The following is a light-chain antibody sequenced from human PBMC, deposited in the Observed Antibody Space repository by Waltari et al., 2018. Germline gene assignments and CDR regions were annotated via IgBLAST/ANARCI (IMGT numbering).Light chain of an antibody. J-gene: IGLJ2*01. CDR1: NLGEKY. V-gene: IGLV3-1*01. CDR3: QAWDSNTVA. CDR2: QDA. Sequence: SYEVTQPPSVSVSPGQTATITCSGDNLGEKYVCWHQQKPGQSPVLVIYQDAKRPSGIPERFSGSNSGNTATLTISGTQAMDEAAYYCQAWDSNTVAFGGGTKLTVL.